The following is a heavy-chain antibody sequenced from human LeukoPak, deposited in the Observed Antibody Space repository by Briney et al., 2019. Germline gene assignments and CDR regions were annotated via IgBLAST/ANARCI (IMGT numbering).Heavy chain of an antibody. D-gene: IGHD2-15*01. CDR2: IYHSGST. V-gene: IGHV4-38-2*02. J-gene: IGHJ6*03. CDR1: GYSISSGYY. Sequence: KASETLSLTCTVSGYSISSGYYWGWIRQPPGKGLEWIGSIYHSGSTYYNPSLKSRVTISVDTSKNQFSLKLSSVTAADTAVYYCARSDPELRYLGNIKPWYYYYYYMDVWGKGTTVTVSS. CDR3: ARSDPELRYLGNIKPWYYYYYYMDV.